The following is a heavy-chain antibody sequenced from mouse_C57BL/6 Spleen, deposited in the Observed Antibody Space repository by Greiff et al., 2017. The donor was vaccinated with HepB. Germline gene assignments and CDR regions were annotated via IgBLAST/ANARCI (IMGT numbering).Heavy chain of an antibody. D-gene: IGHD4-1*01. CDR3: ARSLTGIYYFDY. CDR1: GYTFTSYW. Sequence: QVHVKQSGAELAKPGASVKLSCKASGYTFTSYWMHWVKQRPGQGLEWIGYINPSSGYTKYNQKFKDKATLTADKSSSTAYMQLSSLTYEDSAVYYCARSLTGIYYFDYWGQGTTLTVSS. CDR2: INPSSGYT. V-gene: IGHV1-7*01. J-gene: IGHJ2*01.